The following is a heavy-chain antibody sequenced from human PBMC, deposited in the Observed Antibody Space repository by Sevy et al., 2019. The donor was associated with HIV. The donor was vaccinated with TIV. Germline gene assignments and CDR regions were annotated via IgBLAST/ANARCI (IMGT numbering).Heavy chain of an antibody. CDR2: INESGIT. CDR1: DGSFSGYY. V-gene: IGHV4-34*01. Sequence: SETLSLTCAVHDGSFSGYYWNWIRQLPGKGLEWIGEINESGITYYNPSLKSRVTISVDTSKKQFSLRLNSVTAVDSAVYFCARSPPVVVVPGAPSWFDPWGQGALVTVSS. D-gene: IGHD2-2*01. J-gene: IGHJ5*02. CDR3: ARSPPVVVVPGAPSWFDP.